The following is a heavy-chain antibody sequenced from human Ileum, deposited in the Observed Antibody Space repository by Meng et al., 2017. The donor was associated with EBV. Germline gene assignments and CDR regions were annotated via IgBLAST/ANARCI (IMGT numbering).Heavy chain of an antibody. Sequence: QEHARAPGPGLGRPSGPRSPSCCVSGDSISSNNWWSWVRQSPGKGLEWIAEIHHSGTTTYNPSLKSRVTISVDKSENHFSLKLASVTAADTAVYYCARGSDYVWGIWGQGTLVTVSS. V-gene: IGHV4-4*02. CDR2: IHHSGTT. D-gene: IGHD3-16*01. CDR1: GDSISSNNW. J-gene: IGHJ1*01. CDR3: ARGSDYVWGI.